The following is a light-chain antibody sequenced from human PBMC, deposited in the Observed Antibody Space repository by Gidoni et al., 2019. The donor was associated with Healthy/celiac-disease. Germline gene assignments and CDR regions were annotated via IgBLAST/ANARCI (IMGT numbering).Light chain of an antibody. V-gene: IGLV2-14*04. CDR2: DVS. CDR1: SSDVGAYNY. J-gene: IGLJ3*02. CDR3: SSYTSSSNWV. Sequence: SCTGTSSDVGAYNYVSWYQQHPGTAPKLMIYDVSNRPSGVSNRFSRSTSGNTASLTISGLPEDDEADYYCSSYTSSSNWVFGGGTKLTVL.